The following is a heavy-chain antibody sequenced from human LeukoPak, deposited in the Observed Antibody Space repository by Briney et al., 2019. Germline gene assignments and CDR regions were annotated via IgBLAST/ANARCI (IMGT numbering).Heavy chain of an antibody. CDR2: IIPILGIA. V-gene: IGHV1-69*04. Sequence: SVKVSCKASGGTFSSYAISWVRQAPGQGLEWMGRIIPILGIANYAQKFQGRVTITADKSTSTAYMELSSLRSEDTAVYYCATGDYGDYYGMDVWGQGTTVTVS. CDR3: ATGDYGDYYGMDV. D-gene: IGHD4-17*01. CDR1: GGTFSSYA. J-gene: IGHJ6*02.